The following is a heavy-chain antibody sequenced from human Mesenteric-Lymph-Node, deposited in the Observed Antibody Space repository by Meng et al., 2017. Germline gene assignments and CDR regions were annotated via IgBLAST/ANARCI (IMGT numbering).Heavy chain of an antibody. J-gene: IGHJ6*02. CDR1: GYTFTGYY. V-gene: IGHV1-2*06. CDR2: INPNSGGT. Sequence: ASVKVSCKASGYTFTGYYMHWVRQAPGQGLEWMGRINPNSGGTNYAQKLQGRVTMTTDTSTSTAYMELRSLRSDDTAVYYCARRDLGYYYGMDVWGQGTTVTVSS. D-gene: IGHD3-16*01. CDR3: ARRDLGYYYGMDV.